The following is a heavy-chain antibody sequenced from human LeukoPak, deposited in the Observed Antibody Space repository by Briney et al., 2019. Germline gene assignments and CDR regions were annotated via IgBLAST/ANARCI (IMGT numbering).Heavy chain of an antibody. V-gene: IGHV4-59*02. CDR3: ARDTDSSGYYDS. J-gene: IGHJ5*01. Sequence: SETLSLTCTVSGGSVSTYYWTWIRQPPGKGLEWIGYIYNSGSTNYNPSLKSRVTISVDTSKNQFSLKLSSVTAPDTAVYYCARDTDSSGYYDSWGQGTLVTVSS. CDR1: GGSVSTYY. CDR2: IYNSGST. D-gene: IGHD3-22*01.